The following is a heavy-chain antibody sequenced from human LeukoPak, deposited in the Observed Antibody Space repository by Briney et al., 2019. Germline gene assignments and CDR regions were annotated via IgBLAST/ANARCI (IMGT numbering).Heavy chain of an antibody. CDR2: MNPNSGNT. CDR1: GYTFTSYD. J-gene: IGHJ6*02. D-gene: IGHD3-22*01. V-gene: IGHV1-8*01. Sequence: ASVKVSCKASGYTFTSYDINWVRQATGQGLEWMGWMNPNSGNTGYAQKFQGRVTMTRNTSISTAYMELSSLRSEDTAVYYCARDSGTGGSGYYHNYYYYGMDVWGQGTTVTVSS. CDR3: ARDSGTGGSGYYHNYYYYGMDV.